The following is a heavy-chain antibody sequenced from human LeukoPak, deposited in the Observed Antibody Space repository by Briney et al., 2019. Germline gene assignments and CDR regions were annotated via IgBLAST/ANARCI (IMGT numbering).Heavy chain of an antibody. J-gene: IGHJ6*02. Sequence: PGGSLRLSCAASGFTFDDYAMHWVRQAPGKGLEWVSGISWNSGSIGYADSVRGRFTISRDNAKSSLYLQMNSLRAEDTALYYCAKGERPDYYYYGMDVWGQGTTVTVSS. CDR1: GFTFDDYA. V-gene: IGHV3-9*01. D-gene: IGHD1-1*01. CDR2: ISWNSGSI. CDR3: AKGERPDYYYYGMDV.